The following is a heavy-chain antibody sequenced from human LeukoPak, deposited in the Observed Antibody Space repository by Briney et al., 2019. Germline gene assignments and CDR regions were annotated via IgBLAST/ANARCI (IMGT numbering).Heavy chain of an antibody. CDR3: ARDRGSYYYFDY. CDR2: IYTSGST. CDR1: GGSISSGSYY. Sequence: KASETLSLTCTVSGGSISSGSYYWSWIRQPAGKGLEWIGRIYTSGSTNYNPSLKSRVTISVDTSKNLFSLKLSSVTAADTAVYYCARDRGSYYYFDYWGQGTLVTVSS. J-gene: IGHJ4*02. D-gene: IGHD3-16*01. V-gene: IGHV4-61*02.